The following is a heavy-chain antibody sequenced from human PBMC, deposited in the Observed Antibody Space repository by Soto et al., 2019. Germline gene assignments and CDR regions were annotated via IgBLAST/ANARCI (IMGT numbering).Heavy chain of an antibody. Sequence: SETLSLPCTVSGGSISSYYWSWIRQPPGKGLEWIGYIYYSGSTNYNPSLKSRVTISVDTSKNQFSLKLSSVTAADTAVYYCARDLGYCTNGVCYTSYYYYGMDVWGQGTTVTVSS. CDR1: GGSISSYY. CDR3: ARDLGYCTNGVCYTSYYYYGMDV. J-gene: IGHJ6*02. D-gene: IGHD2-8*01. V-gene: IGHV4-59*01. CDR2: IYYSGST.